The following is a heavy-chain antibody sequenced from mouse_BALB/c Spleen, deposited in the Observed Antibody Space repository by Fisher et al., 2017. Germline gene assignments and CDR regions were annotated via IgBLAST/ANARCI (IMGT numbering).Heavy chain of an antibody. V-gene: IGHV5-12-1*01. J-gene: IGHJ4*01. D-gene: IGHD2-14*01. CDR3: ASYYRYDVGVMDY. Sequence: RFTISRDNAKNTLYLQMSSLKSEDTAMYYCASYYRYDVGVMDYWGQGTSVTVSS.